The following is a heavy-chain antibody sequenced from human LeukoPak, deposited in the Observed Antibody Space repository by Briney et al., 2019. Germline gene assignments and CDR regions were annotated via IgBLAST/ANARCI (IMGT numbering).Heavy chain of an antibody. CDR2: ISNSGSAV. CDR1: GFSFSDYY. J-gene: IGHJ4*02. D-gene: IGHD6-13*01. V-gene: IGHV3-11*01. Sequence: GGSLRLSCAASGFSFSDYYMSWIRQAPGKGLEWVSYISNSGSAVYYADSVKGRFTISRDNAKNSLYLQMNSLRAEDTAVYYCARDGGSSWYPQFDFWGQGILVTVSS. CDR3: ARDGGSSWYPQFDF.